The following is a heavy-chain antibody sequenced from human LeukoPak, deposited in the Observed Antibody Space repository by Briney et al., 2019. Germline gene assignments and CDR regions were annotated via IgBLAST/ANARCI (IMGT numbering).Heavy chain of an antibody. CDR1: GYTFTIYG. J-gene: IGHJ4*02. CDR2: ITAYNGNT. V-gene: IGHV1-18*01. CDR3: ARDTQQLPSPYYFDY. D-gene: IGHD6-13*01. Sequence: ASVKVSFKASGYTFTIYGISWVRQAPGQGLEWMGWITAYNGNTNYAQKLQGRVTMTTDTSTSTAYMELRSLRSDDTAVYYCARDTQQLPSPYYFDYWGQGTLVTVSS.